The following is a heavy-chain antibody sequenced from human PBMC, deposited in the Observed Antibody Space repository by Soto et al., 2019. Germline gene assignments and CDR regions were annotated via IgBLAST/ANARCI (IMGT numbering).Heavy chain of an antibody. CDR3: AKSSYNYYYMDV. J-gene: IGHJ6*03. Sequence: GGSLRLSCAASGFTFSNYDMHWVRQAPGKGLEWVAVISYDGSNKYYADSAKGRFTISRDNSKNTLYLQMNSLRAEDTAVFYCAKSSYNYYYMDVWGKGTTVTVSS. CDR2: ISYDGSNK. CDR1: GFTFSNYD. V-gene: IGHV3-30*18.